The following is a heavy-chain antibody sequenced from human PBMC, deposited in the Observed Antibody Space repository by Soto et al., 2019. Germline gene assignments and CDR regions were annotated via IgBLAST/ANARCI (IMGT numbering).Heavy chain of an antibody. V-gene: IGHV4-4*07. J-gene: IGHJ5*02. CDR3: VRDGTKTLRDWFDP. CDR2: IYATGTT. Sequence: PSETLSLTCTVSGASISGFYWSWIRKSAGKGLEWIGRIYATGTTDYNPSLKSRVMMSVDTSKRQFSLKLRSVTAADTAVYYCVRDGTKTLRDWFDPWGQGISVTVSS. D-gene: IGHD1-1*01. CDR1: GASISGFY.